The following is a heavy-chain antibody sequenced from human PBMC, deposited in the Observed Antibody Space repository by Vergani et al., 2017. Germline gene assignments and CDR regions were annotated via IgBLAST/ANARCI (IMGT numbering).Heavy chain of an antibody. CDR1: GFPFSDYY. Sequence: QVQLVESGGGLVKPGGSLRLSCAASGFPFSDYYMSWIRQAPGKGLEWVSYISSSGSTIYYADSGKGRFTISRDTAKNSLYLQMNRLRAEDTAVYYCARELDNWNDAGDAFDIWGQGTMVTVSS. CDR2: ISSSGSTI. J-gene: IGHJ3*02. CDR3: ARELDNWNDAGDAFDI. V-gene: IGHV3-11*01. D-gene: IGHD1-20*01.